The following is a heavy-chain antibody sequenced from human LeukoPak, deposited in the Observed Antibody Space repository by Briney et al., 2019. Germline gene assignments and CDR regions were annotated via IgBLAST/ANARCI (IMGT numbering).Heavy chain of an antibody. CDR2: IADAGT. V-gene: IGHV3-23*01. CDR1: GVTFDVFV. Sequence: GGSLRLSCAGSGVTFDVFVMRWVRQAPGKGLEWVSTIADAGTYYADSVKGRFIISRDNSKNMLYLQLNSLRADDTAMYYCARNLGPFDVRGHGTMVTVSS. D-gene: IGHD3-16*01. J-gene: IGHJ3*01. CDR3: ARNLGPFDV.